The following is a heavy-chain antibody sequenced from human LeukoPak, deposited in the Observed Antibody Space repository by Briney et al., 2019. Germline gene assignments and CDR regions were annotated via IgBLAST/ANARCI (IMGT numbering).Heavy chain of an antibody. Sequence: GGSLRLSCAASGFTFSSYAMSWVRQVPGKGLEWVSVISGSGDNTYYADSVKGRFTISRDNSKNMLYLQMNSLRAEDTAVYYCARDNSGYGPYVLDVWGQGTTVTVSS. V-gene: IGHV3-23*01. CDR3: ARDNSGYGPYVLDV. CDR1: GFTFSSYA. D-gene: IGHD3-22*01. CDR2: ISGSGDNT. J-gene: IGHJ6*02.